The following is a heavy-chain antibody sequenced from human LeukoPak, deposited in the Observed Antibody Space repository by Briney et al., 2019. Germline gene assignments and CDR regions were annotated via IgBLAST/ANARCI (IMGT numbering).Heavy chain of an antibody. CDR2: IYYSGST. Sequence: SQTLSLTCTVSAGSLSSYYWSWVRQPPGKGLEWIGYIYYSGSTNYTPSLKSRVTISGDTSKNQFSLKLSSVTAADTAVYYCARVGVDYYYYGMGVQGKGATVTV. J-gene: IGHJ6*04. D-gene: IGHD3-10*01. V-gene: IGHV4-59*01. CDR1: AGSLSSYY. CDR3: ARVGVDYYYYGMGV.